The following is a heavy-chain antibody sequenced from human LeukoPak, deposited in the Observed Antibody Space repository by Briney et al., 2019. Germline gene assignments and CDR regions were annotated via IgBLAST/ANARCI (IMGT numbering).Heavy chain of an antibody. Sequence: GGSLRLSCAASAFTVTSYFMGWVRQAPGKGLEWVSIIHSGGDIYYADSVKGRFTITRDTSKNAVFLQMNSLRAEDTAVYYFVQGRGDRWGQGTLVTVSS. D-gene: IGHD1-1*01. V-gene: IGHV3-53*01. CDR2: IHSGGDI. CDR3: VQGRGDR. J-gene: IGHJ5*02. CDR1: AFTVTSYF.